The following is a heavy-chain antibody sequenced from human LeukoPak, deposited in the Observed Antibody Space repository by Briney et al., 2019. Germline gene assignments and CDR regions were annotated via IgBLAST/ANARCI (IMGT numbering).Heavy chain of an antibody. D-gene: IGHD6-6*01. CDR3: ARDSSSEGPLDY. J-gene: IGHJ4*02. CDR1: GFTFSASA. CDR2: IRSKANNYAT. V-gene: IGHV3-73*01. Sequence: GGSLRLSCAASGFTFSASAVHWVRQASGKGLEWIGRIRSKANNYATAYAGSLKGRFTVSRDDSKNTAYLQMNSLKTEDSAVYFCARDSSSEGPLDYWGQGTLVAVSS.